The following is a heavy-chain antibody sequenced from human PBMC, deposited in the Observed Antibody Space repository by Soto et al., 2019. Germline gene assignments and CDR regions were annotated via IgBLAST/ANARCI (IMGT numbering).Heavy chain of an antibody. CDR3: ARRYSGYDFDY. Sequence: PSETLSLTCAVYGGSFSGYYWNWIRQPPGKGLEWIGEINHSGSTNYNPSLKSRVTISVDTSKNQFSLNLNSVTAADTAVYYCARRYSGYDFDYWSQGTLVTVSS. D-gene: IGHD5-12*01. CDR1: GGSFSGYY. CDR2: INHSGST. J-gene: IGHJ4*02. V-gene: IGHV4-34*01.